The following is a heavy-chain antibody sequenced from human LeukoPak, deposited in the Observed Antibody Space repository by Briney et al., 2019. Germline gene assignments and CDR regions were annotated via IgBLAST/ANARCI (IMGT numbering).Heavy chain of an antibody. Sequence: SETLSLTCTVSGYSISSGYYWGWIRQPPGKGLEWIGEINHSGSTNYNPSLKSRVTISVDTSKNQFSLKLSSVTAADTAVYYCARGRIAAAGFWYWGQGTLVTVSS. CDR3: ARGRIAAAGFWY. V-gene: IGHV4-38-2*02. D-gene: IGHD6-13*01. CDR1: GYSISSGYY. CDR2: INHSGST. J-gene: IGHJ4*02.